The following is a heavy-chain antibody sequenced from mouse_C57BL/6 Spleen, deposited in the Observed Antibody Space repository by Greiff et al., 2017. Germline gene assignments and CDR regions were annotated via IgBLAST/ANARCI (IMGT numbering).Heavy chain of an antibody. J-gene: IGHJ2*01. D-gene: IGHD4-1*01. CDR1: GYTFTDYY. V-gene: IGHV1-75*01. CDR3: ARRLGRGGYYFDY. Sequence: LQESGPELVKPGASVKISCKASGYTFTDYYINWVKQRPGQGLEWIGWIFPGSGSTYYNEKFKGKATLTVDKSSSTAYMLLSSLTSEDSAVFFCARRLGRGGYYFDYWGQGTTLTVSS. CDR2: IFPGSGST.